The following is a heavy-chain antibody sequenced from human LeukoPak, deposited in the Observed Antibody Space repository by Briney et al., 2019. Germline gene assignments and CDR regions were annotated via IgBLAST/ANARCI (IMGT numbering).Heavy chain of an antibody. J-gene: IGHJ3*02. D-gene: IGHD3-16*01. CDR2: IYYSGST. V-gene: IGHV4-59*08. CDR1: GGSISSYY. Sequence: SETLSLTCTVSGGSISSYYWSWIRQPPGKGLEWIGYIYYSGSTNYNPSLKSRVTISVDTSKNQFSLKLSSVTAADTAVYYCARNRRGKAFDIWGQGTMVTVSS. CDR3: ARNRRGKAFDI.